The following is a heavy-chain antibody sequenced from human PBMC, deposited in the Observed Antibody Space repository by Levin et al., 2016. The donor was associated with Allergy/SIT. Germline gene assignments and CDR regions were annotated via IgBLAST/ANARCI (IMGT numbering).Heavy chain of an antibody. D-gene: IGHD6-13*01. J-gene: IGHJ4*02. CDR3: ARDRSAAR. CDR2: IKQDGSEK. Sequence: GGSLRLSCAVSGLTFSNYWMSWVRQAPGKGLEWVANIKQDGSEKYYVDSVKGRFTISRDNAKNSLYLQLNSLRADDTAVYYCARDRSAARWGQGTLVTVSS. CDR1: GLTFSNYW. V-gene: IGHV3-7*01.